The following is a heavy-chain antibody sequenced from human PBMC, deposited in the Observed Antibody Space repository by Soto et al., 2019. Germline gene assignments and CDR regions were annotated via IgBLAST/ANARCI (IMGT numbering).Heavy chain of an antibody. CDR3: ARGKYCGGDCYAEYFQH. CDR1: GGTFSSYA. V-gene: IGHV1-69*06. CDR2: IIPIFGTA. Sequence: QVQLVQSGAEVKKPGSSVKVSCKASGGTFSSYAISWVRQAPGQGVEWMGGIIPIFGTANYAQKFQGRVTITADKSTSTAYMELSSLRSEDTAVYYCARGKYCGGDCYAEYFQHWGQGTLVTVSS. D-gene: IGHD2-21*02. J-gene: IGHJ1*01.